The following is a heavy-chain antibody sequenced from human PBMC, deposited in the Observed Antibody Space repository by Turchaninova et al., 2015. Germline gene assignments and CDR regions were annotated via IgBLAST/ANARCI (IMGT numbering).Heavy chain of an antibody. CDR1: GFPFSIYW. J-gene: IGHJ3*02. V-gene: IGHV3-74*01. Sequence: EVQLVESGGGLVQPGGSLRFSCAASGFPFSIYWMHRVRKAPGKGLVWGSRINSDGSSTSCADSVKGRFTISRDNAKNTLYLQMNSLRAEDTAVYFCATGDSHAFDIWGQGTMVTVSS. CDR3: ATGDSHAFDI. D-gene: IGHD2-21*02. CDR2: INSDGSST.